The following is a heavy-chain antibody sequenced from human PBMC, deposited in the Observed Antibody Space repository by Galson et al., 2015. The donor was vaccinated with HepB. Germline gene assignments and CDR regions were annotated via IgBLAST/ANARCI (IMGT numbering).Heavy chain of an antibody. Sequence: SLRLSCAASGFAFNIYTMHWVRQAPGKGLDWVAVISYDGNHKFYSDSVKGRFTISRDNSRNTYCLEMNNLRPDDTAVYYCARPLAGLAADGHYFDTWGQGTLVTVSS. D-gene: IGHD6-13*01. J-gene: IGHJ4*02. V-gene: IGHV3-30-3*01. CDR3: ARPLAGLAADGHYFDT. CDR1: GFAFNIYT. CDR2: ISYDGNHK.